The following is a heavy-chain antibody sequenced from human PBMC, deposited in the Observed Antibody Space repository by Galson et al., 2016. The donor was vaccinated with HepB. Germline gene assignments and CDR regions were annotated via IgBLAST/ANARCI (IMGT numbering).Heavy chain of an antibody. CDR1: GYSSTNYW. D-gene: IGHD3-10*01. J-gene: IGHJ6*02. Sequence: QSGAEVKKPGESLRISCKDSGYSSTNYWVNWVRQVPGKGLEWMGRIDPSDSYTNQSPSFQGHVTISADKSISTAYLQWSSLKASDTAMYYCARYRGYYGMDVWGQGTTVTVSS. CDR2: IDPSDSYT. CDR3: ARYRGYYGMDV. V-gene: IGHV5-10-1*01.